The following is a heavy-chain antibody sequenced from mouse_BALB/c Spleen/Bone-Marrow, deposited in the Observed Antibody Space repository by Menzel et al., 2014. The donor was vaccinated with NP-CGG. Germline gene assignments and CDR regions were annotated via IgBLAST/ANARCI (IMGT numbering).Heavy chain of an antibody. J-gene: IGHJ2*01. V-gene: IGHV1S137*01. Sequence: VQLVESGAELVRPGVSVKISCKGSGYTSTDYAVHWVKQSHAKSLEWIGVISTYYGDATYNQKFKGKATMTVDKSSSTAYMELARLTSEDSAIYYCARDLDYWGQGTTLTVSS. CDR2: ISTYYGDA. CDR3: ARDLDY. CDR1: GYTSTDYA.